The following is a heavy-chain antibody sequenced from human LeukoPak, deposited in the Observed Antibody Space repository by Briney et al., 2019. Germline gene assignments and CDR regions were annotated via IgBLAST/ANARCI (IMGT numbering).Heavy chain of an antibody. V-gene: IGHV3-73*01. CDR3: TTDEDIFFDY. Sequence: GGSLRLSCAASGFTFSGSALHWVRQASGKGLEWVGRIRSTANGYATAYAASVKGRFTISRDDSKNTLYLQMNSLKTEDTAVYYCTTDEDIFFDYWGQGTLVTVSS. D-gene: IGHD2-15*01. CDR2: IRSTANGYAT. CDR1: GFTFSGSA. J-gene: IGHJ4*02.